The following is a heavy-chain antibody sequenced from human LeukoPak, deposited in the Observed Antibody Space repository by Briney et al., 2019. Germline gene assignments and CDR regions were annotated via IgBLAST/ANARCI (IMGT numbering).Heavy chain of an antibody. CDR2: ITSSGAYI. D-gene: IGHD3-10*01. CDR3: AVRVGATYWYFDL. Sequence: GGSLRLLCAVSGFTFSTYNMNWVRQAPGKGLEWVSSITSSGAYINYADSVRGRFTISRDDAKSSLYLQLNNLRAEDTAVYYCAVRVGATYWYFDLWGRGTLVTVSS. V-gene: IGHV3-21*01. J-gene: IGHJ2*01. CDR1: GFTFSTYN.